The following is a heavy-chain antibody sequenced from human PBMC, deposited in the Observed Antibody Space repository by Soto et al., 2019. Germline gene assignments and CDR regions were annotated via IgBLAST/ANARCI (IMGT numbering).Heavy chain of an antibody. CDR2: IYYSGST. CDR3: ARLRVDTIFGWQGEVRYYYYMDV. D-gene: IGHD3-3*01. Sequence: SETLSLTCTVSGGSISSSSYYWGWIRQPPGKGLEWIGSIYYSGSTYYNPSLKSRVTISVDTSKNQFSLKLSSVTAADTAVYYCARLRVDTIFGWQGEVRYYYYMDVWGKGTTVTVSS. J-gene: IGHJ6*03. CDR1: GGSISSSSYY. V-gene: IGHV4-39*01.